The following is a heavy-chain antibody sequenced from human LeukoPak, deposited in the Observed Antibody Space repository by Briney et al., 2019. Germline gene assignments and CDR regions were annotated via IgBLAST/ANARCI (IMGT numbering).Heavy chain of an antibody. J-gene: IGHJ6*03. D-gene: IGHD1-14*01. CDR2: INWNSGTL. V-gene: IGHV3-9*01. Sequence: GGSLRLSCVASGVTFDDYAMHWVRQGPGKGLEWVSGINWNSGTLAYADSVKGRFTISRDNAKKSPYWERNSLTPDHTPWYYFTKRRRYYFYYIDV. CDR3: TKRRRYYFYYIDV. CDR1: GVTFDDYA.